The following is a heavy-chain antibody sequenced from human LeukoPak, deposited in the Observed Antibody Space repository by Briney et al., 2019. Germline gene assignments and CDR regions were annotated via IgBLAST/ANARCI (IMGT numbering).Heavy chain of an antibody. CDR3: ARRGSRQRIDY. V-gene: IGHV3-11*03. J-gene: IGHJ4*02. CDR2: INSSTYT. D-gene: IGHD1-26*01. CDR1: GFIFSDYY. Sequence: PGRSLRLSCAASGFIFSDYYMTASRQAPPKGLEWVSYINSSTYTNYADSAKGRFTISRDNAKNSLYLQMNSLRPEDTAVYYCARRGSRQRIDYWGQGTLVTVSS.